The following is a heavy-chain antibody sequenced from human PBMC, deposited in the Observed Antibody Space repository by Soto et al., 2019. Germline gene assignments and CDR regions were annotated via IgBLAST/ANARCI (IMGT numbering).Heavy chain of an antibody. CDR2: IYYSGST. J-gene: IGHJ5*02. CDR3: AGGGDSLDWYWFDP. Sequence: SETLSLTCTVSGGSISSGGYYWSWIRQHPGKGLEWIGYIYYSGSTYYNPSLKSRVTISVDTAKNQFSLKLSSVTAADTAVYYCAGGGDSLDWYWFDPWGQGTLVTVSS. V-gene: IGHV4-31*03. D-gene: IGHD2-21*02. CDR1: GGSISSGGYY.